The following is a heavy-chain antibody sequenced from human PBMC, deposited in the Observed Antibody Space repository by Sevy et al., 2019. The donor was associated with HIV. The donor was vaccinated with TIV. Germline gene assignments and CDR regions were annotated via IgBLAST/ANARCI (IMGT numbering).Heavy chain of an antibody. V-gene: IGHV3-7*01. CDR3: ARDRAYSALDY. Sequence: GGSLRLSCVASVFTFSDSWMTWVRQAPGKGLERIAFINEDGSRLGYVDSVRGRFTISRENTKNSLYLKMNSLRAEDTAVYFCARDRAYSALDYWGQGTLVTVSS. CDR1: VFTFSDSW. CDR2: INEDGSRL. J-gene: IGHJ4*02. D-gene: IGHD5-18*01.